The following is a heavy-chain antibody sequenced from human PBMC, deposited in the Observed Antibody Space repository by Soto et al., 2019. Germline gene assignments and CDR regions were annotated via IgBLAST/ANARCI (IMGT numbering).Heavy chain of an antibody. J-gene: IGHJ6*03. Sequence: SETLSLTCTVSGGSISSSSYYWGWIRQPPGKGLEWIGSIYYSGSTYYNPSLKSRVTISVDTSKNQFSLKLSSVTAADTAVYYCARHAYDFWSGYYPANYYYYYYMDVWGKGTTVTVSS. CDR3: ARHAYDFWSGYYPANYYYYYYMDV. CDR1: GGSISSSSYY. CDR2: IYYSGST. D-gene: IGHD3-3*01. V-gene: IGHV4-39*01.